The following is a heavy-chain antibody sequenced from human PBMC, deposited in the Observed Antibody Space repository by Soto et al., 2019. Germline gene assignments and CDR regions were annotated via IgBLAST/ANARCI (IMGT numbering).Heavy chain of an antibody. D-gene: IGHD2-2*01. CDR2: IYYSGST. Sequence: SETLSLTCTVSGGSISSYYWSWIRQPPGKGLEWIGYIYYSGSTNYNPSLKSRVTISVDTSKNQFSLKLSSVTAADTAVYCCARGGPYCSSTSCYQFDYWGQGTLVTVSS. J-gene: IGHJ4*02. V-gene: IGHV4-59*01. CDR3: ARGGPYCSSTSCYQFDY. CDR1: GGSISSYY.